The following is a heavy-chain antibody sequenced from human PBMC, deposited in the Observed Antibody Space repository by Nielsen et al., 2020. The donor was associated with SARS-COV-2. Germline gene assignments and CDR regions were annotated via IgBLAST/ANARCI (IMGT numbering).Heavy chain of an antibody. CDR2: VSSSGGST. D-gene: IGHD3-10*01. J-gene: IGHJ3*01. V-gene: IGHV3-23*01. CDR1: GFTFNIYA. Sequence: GESLKISCAASGFTFNIYAMAWVRRAPGRGLQWVTGVSSSGGSTYYTDSVKGRFSISRDNSKNTLFLLMHSLRLEDTAVYYCAKDGVVRGDALDLWGQGTMVTVSS. CDR3: AKDGVVRGDALDL.